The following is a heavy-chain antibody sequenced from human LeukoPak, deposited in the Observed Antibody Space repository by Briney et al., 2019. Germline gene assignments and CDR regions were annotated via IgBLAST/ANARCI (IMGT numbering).Heavy chain of an antibody. CDR1: GGSISSGSYY. V-gene: IGHV4-61*02. Sequence: SETLSLTCTVSGGSISSGSYYWSWIRQPAGKGLEWIGRIYTSGSTNYNPSLKSRVTISVDTSKNQFSLKLSSVTAADTAVYYCARERSYYGLGGVTLFDYWGQGTLVTVSS. CDR2: IYTSGST. CDR3: ARERSYYGLGGVTLFDY. J-gene: IGHJ4*02. D-gene: IGHD1-26*01.